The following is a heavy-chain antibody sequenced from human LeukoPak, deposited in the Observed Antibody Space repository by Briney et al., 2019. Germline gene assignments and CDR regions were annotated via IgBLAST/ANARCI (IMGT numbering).Heavy chain of an antibody. CDR3: ARGIYGDYDSSWFDP. D-gene: IGHD4-17*01. CDR2: IYYSGST. Sequence: SETLSLTCTVSGGSISSSSYYWGWIRQPPGKGLEWIGSIYYSGSTYYNPSLKSRVTISVDTSKNQFSLKLSSVTAADTAVYYCARGIYGDYDSSWFDPWGQGTLVTVSS. V-gene: IGHV4-39*07. J-gene: IGHJ5*02. CDR1: GGSISSSSYY.